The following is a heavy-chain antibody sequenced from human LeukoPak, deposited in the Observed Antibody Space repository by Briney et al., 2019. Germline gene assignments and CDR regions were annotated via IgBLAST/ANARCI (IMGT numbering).Heavy chain of an antibody. CDR1: GYTFTSYG. CDR2: ISAYNGNT. J-gene: IGHJ5*02. V-gene: IGHV1-18*01. D-gene: IGHD3-3*01. CDR3: ARDNTDYDFWSGYWKNNWFDP. Sequence: ASVKVSCKASGYTFTSYGISRVRQAPGQGLEWMGWISAYNGNTNYAQKLQGRVTMTTDTSTSTAYMELRSLRSDDAAVYYCARDNTDYDFWSGYWKNNWFDPWGQGTLVTVSS.